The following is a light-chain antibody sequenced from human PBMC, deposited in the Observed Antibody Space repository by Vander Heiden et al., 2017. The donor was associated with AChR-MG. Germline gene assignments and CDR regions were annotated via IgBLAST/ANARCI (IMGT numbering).Light chain of an antibody. CDR2: GAS. V-gene: IGKV3-20*01. CDR1: QSVSSSY. Sequence: EIVLTQSPGTLSLSPGERATLSCRASQSVSSSYLAWYQQKPGQAPRLLIYGASSRATGIPDRFRGRGSGTDFTLTISRLEPEDFAVYYCQEEWSSSISFGQGTRLEIK. CDR3: QEEWSSSIS. J-gene: IGKJ5*01.